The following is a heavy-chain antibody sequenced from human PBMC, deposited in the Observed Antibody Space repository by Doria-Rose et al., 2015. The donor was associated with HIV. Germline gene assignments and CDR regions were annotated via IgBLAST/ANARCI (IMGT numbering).Heavy chain of an antibody. V-gene: IGHV3-7*05. Sequence: APGKGLEWVANIKEDGSEKKYVDSVKGRFTISRDNAKNSVYLQTNSLRAEDTAVYYCTGETYYFDYWGQGSLVIVSS. CDR2: IKEDGSEK. D-gene: IGHD3-16*01. J-gene: IGHJ4*02. CDR3: TGETYYFDY.